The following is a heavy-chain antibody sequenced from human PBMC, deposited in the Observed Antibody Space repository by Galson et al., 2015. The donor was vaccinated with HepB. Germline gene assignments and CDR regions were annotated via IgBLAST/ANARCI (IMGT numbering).Heavy chain of an antibody. V-gene: IGHV3-48*02. CDR2: ISSSSTI. D-gene: IGHD6-19*01. CDR3: ARVLAVAGMYFDY. J-gene: IGHJ4*02. CDR1: GFTFSSYS. Sequence: SLRLSCAASGFTFSSYSMNWVRQAPGKGLEWVSYISSSSTIYYADSVKGRFTISRDNAKNSLYLQMNSLRDEDTAVYYCARVLAVAGMYFDYWGQGTLVTVSS.